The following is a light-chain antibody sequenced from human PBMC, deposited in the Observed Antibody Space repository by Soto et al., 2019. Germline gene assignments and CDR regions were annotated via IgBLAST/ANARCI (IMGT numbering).Light chain of an antibody. V-gene: IGLV1-44*01. CDR1: NSNIESNT. CDR2: SNY. CDR3: AAWDDILNGYV. Sequence: QSVLTQPPSASGTPGQRVTISCSGSNSNIESNTVTWYQQLPGTAPKLVIYSNYDRPSGVPDRFSGSTSGTSASLVIRGLQSEDEADYYCAAWDDILNGYVFGDGTKVTVL. J-gene: IGLJ1*01.